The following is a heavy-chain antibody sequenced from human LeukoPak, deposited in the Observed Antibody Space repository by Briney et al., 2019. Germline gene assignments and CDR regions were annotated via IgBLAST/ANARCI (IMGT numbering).Heavy chain of an antibody. D-gene: IGHD6-13*01. V-gene: IGHV4-39*01. CDR1: GDSISSSRYY. CDR2: VYYSGST. J-gene: IGHJ4*02. Sequence: PSETLSLTCTVSGDSISSSRYYWGWIRQPPGKGLEWIGTVYYSGSTYYNPSLKSRVTISVDTSKNQFSLKLISVTAADTAVYYCAAAHYSSSWYYFDCWGQGTLVTVSS. CDR3: AAAHYSSSWYYFDC.